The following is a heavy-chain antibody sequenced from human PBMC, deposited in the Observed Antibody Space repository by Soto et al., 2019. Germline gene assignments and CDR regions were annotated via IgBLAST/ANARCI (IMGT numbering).Heavy chain of an antibody. Sequence: PGESLKISCKGSGSSLTTYWIAWVRQMPGKGLEWMGIIYPGDSDTRYSPSFQGQVTMSADKSISTAYLQWSSLKASDTAIYYCAIHNGTTTGMDVWGQGTTVTVSS. V-gene: IGHV5-51*01. J-gene: IGHJ6*02. CDR1: GSSLTTYW. CDR2: IYPGDSDT. D-gene: IGHD1-7*01. CDR3: AIHNGTTTGMDV.